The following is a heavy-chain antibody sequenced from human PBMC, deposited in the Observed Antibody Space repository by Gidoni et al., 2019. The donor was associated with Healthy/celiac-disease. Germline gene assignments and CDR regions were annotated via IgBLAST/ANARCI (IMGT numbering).Heavy chain of an antibody. CDR1: GGPISSGDYY. CDR2: IYYSGST. CDR3: AREAIFGAVGLDY. D-gene: IGHD3-3*01. V-gene: IGHV4-30-4*01. Sequence: QVQLQESGPGLVKPSPTLSLTCTVSGGPISSGDYYWSWIRQPPGKGLEWIGYIYYSGSTYYNPSLKSRVTISVDTSKNQFSLKLSSVTAADTAVYYCAREAIFGAVGLDYWGQGTLVTVSS. J-gene: IGHJ4*02.